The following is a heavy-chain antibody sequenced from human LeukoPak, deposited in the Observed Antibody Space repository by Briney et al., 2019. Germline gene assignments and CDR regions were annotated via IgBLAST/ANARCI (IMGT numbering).Heavy chain of an antibody. D-gene: IGHD6-13*01. CDR1: EFTFSTYG. Sequence: PGRSLRLSCAASEFTFSTYGMHWVRQAPGKGLEWVAVISYDGSYKFYADSVKGRFTISRDNSKSTLYLQMNSLRAEDTAVYYCAKDRYSGLNTTDYWGQGTLVTVSS. CDR3: AKDRYSGLNTTDY. CDR2: ISYDGSYK. V-gene: IGHV3-30*18. J-gene: IGHJ4*02.